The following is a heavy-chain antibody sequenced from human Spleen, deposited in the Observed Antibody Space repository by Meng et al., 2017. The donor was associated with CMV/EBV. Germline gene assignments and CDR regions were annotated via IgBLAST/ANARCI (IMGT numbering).Heavy chain of an antibody. D-gene: IGHD3-10*01. CDR1: GITFDDHG. V-gene: IGHV3-9*01. Sequence: GGSLRLSCAASGITFDDHGTHWVRQAPGKGLEWVSGIIWRTGRIDYADSVKGRFTLSRDNARNSLYLHMNSLRTEDTGFYCCVKDLHPGGADVWGQGTTVTVSS. CDR3: VKDLHPGGADV. J-gene: IGHJ6*02. CDR2: IIWRTGRI.